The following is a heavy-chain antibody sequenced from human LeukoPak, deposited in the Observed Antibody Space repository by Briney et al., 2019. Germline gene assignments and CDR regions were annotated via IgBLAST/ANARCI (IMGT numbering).Heavy chain of an antibody. J-gene: IGHJ6*02. Sequence: SETLSLTCTVSGGSISSGGYYWSWIRQHPGKGLEWIGYINYSGNTYYSPSLKSRVTISVDTSKNQFSLKLSSVTAADTAVYYCARNELISSNYYYYGMDVWGQGTTVTVSS. V-gene: IGHV4-31*03. CDR3: ARNELISSNYYYYGMDV. CDR1: GGSISSGGYY. CDR2: INYSGNT.